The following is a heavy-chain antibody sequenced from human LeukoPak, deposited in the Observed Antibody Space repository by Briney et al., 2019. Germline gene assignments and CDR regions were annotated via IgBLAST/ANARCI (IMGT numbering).Heavy chain of an antibody. J-gene: IGHJ4*02. CDR1: GYTFTRYA. CDR2: INMYTANP. CDR3: ARHDNDDDFDY. Sequence: GASVKVSCKASGYTFTRYAINWLRQAPGQGLEWMGWINMYTANPAYAQGFTERFVFSLDITVTTAYLQISNLKTEDTAVYYCARHDNDDDFDYWGQGTLVTVSS. D-gene: IGHD3-16*01. V-gene: IGHV7-4-1*02.